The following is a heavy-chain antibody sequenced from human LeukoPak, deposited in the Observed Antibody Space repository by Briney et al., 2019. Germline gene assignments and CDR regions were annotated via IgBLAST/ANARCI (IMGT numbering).Heavy chain of an antibody. Sequence: SETLSLTCAVYGGSFSGYYWSWIRQPPGKGLEWIGEINHSGSTNYNPSLKSRVTISVDTSKNQFSLKLSSVTAADTAVYYCARRVWAAAGRNWFDPWGQGTLVTVSS. CDR1: GGSFSGYY. CDR3: ARRVWAAAGRNWFDP. D-gene: IGHD6-13*01. V-gene: IGHV4-34*01. J-gene: IGHJ5*02. CDR2: INHSGST.